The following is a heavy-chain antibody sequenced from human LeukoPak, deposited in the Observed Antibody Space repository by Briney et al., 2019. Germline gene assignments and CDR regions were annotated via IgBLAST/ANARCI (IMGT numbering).Heavy chain of an antibody. J-gene: IGHJ5*02. D-gene: IGHD3-10*01. Sequence: SDTLSLTCTASGDSINSNNYYWGWVRQPPGKGLEWIGGISFTGSTYYNPSLKSRGTLSVDTSKNHFSLKLSSVTAADTAVYYCARHTYGSGTYYNAWGQGTLVTVSS. CDR1: GDSINSNNYY. CDR3: ARHTYGSGTYYNA. V-gene: IGHV4-39*01. CDR2: ISFTGST.